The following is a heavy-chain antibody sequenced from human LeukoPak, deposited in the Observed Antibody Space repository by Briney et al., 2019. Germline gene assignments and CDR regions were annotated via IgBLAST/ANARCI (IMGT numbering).Heavy chain of an antibody. D-gene: IGHD3-10*01. J-gene: IGHJ6*04. V-gene: IGHV1-24*01. CDR3: ATTSMVRGVYYYYYYGMDV. CDR2: FDPEDGEG. Sequence: ASVKVSCKVFGSTLTELSMHWVRQAPGTGLEWMGGFDPEDGEGVYAQQFQARVTMNEDTSTDTAYMELSSLRSEDTAVYYCATTSMVRGVYYYYYYGMDVWGKGTTVTVSS. CDR1: GSTLTELS.